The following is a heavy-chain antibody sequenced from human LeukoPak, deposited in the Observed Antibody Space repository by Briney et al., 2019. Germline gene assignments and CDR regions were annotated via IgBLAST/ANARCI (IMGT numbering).Heavy chain of an antibody. V-gene: IGHV4-4*09. D-gene: IGHD3-10*01. CDR2: IYISGIT. J-gene: IGHJ3*02. CDR1: GGSINSYY. Sequence: PSETLSPTCTVSGGSINSYYWTWIRQPPGEGLEWIGYIYISGITNYNPSLKSRVTISVDRSKNQFSLKLSSVTAADTAVYYCARPRGHGSGSYPPVAFDIWGHGTMVTVSS. CDR3: ARPRGHGSGSYPPVAFDI.